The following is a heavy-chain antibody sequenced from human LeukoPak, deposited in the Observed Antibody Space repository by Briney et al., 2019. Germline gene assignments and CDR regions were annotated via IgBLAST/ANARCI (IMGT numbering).Heavy chain of an antibody. Sequence: PGRSLRLSCAASGFTFSSYAMHWVRQAPGKGLEWVANIKQDGSEKYYVDSVKGRFTISRDNAKNSLYLQMNSLRAEDTAVYYCARFMVRGKGAFDIWGQGTMVTVPS. J-gene: IGHJ3*02. V-gene: IGHV3-7*01. CDR1: GFTFSSYA. D-gene: IGHD3-10*01. CDR2: IKQDGSEK. CDR3: ARFMVRGKGAFDI.